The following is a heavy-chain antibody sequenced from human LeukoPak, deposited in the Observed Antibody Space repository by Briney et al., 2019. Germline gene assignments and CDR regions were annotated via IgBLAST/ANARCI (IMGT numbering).Heavy chain of an antibody. V-gene: IGHV4-61*08. Sequence: PSETLSLTCTVSGGSISSGAYYWSWIRQPPGKGLEWIGYIYYSGSTNYNPSLKSRVTISVDTSKNQFSLKLSSVTAADTAVYYCARQATFRSGPLWGQGTLVTVSS. CDR1: GGSISSGAYY. D-gene: IGHD3-16*01. CDR2: IYYSGST. J-gene: IGHJ4*02. CDR3: ARQATFRSGPL.